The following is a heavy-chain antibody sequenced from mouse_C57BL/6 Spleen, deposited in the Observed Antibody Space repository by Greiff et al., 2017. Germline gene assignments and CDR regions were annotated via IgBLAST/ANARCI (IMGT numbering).Heavy chain of an antibody. CDR3: ARVTPRNWYFDV. CDR2: INYDGSST. Sequence: EVQLVESEGGLVQPGSSMKLSCTASGFTFSDYYMAWVRQVPEKGLEWVANINYDGSSTYYLDSLKSRFIISRDNAKNKLYLQMSSLKSEDTATYYCARVTPRNWYFDVWGTGTTVTVSS. CDR1: GFTFSDYY. V-gene: IGHV5-16*01. J-gene: IGHJ1*03.